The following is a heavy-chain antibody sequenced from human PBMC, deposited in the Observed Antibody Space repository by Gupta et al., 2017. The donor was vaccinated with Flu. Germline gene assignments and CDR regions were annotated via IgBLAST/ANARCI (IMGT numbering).Heavy chain of an antibody. CDR1: GFSLSNARMG. V-gene: IGHV2-26*01. D-gene: IGHD3-3*01. J-gene: IGHJ5*02. CDR3: ARVTYYDFWSGYGWFDP. CDR2: IFSNDEK. Sequence: QVTLKESGPVLVKPTETLTLPCTVSGFSLSNARMGVSWIRQPPGKALEWLAHIFSNDEKSYSTSLKSRLTISKDTSKSQVVLTMTNMDPVDTATYYCARVTYYDFWSGYGWFDPWGQGTLVTVSS.